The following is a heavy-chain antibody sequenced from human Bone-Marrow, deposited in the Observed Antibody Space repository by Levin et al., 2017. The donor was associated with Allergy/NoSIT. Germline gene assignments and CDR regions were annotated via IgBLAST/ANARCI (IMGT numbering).Heavy chain of an antibody. CDR1: GFTFSTFW. CDR3: GRDGPGGGH. Sequence: GESLKISCAASGFTFSTFWMHWVRQVPGKGLVWVSSIDDGGTNTKYADSVKGRFTILRDNAKNTVYLEMNSLRVGDTAVYYCGRDGPGGGHWGPGTQVTVSS. CDR2: IDDGGTNT. J-gene: IGHJ4*02. D-gene: IGHD3-10*01. V-gene: IGHV3-74*03.